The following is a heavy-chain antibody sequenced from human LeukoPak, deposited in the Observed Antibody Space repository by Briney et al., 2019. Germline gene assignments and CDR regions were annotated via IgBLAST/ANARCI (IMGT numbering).Heavy chain of an antibody. V-gene: IGHV3-23*01. CDR1: GFTFSNAW. CDR2: ISGSGGST. J-gene: IGHJ4*02. Sequence: PGGSLRLSCAASGFTFSNAWMTWVRQAPGKGLEWVSAISGSGGSTYYADSVKGRFTISRDNSKNTLYLQMNSMRAEDTAVYYCYIPYYDTSAHKGYWGQGTLATVSS. D-gene: IGHD3-22*01. CDR3: YIPYYDTSAHKGY.